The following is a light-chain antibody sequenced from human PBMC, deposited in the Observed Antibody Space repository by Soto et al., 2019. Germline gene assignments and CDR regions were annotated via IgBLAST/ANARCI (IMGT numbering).Light chain of an antibody. V-gene: IGLV2-14*01. J-gene: IGLJ3*02. Sequence: QSALTQPASVSASPGQSITISCTGGKNDIGSSDYVSWYQQHPGKAPKLIIYGVSNRPSGTSDRFSGSKSGNTASLTISGLRADDEADYYCSSSTSSNTLVFGGGTK. CDR3: SSSTSSNTLV. CDR2: GVS. CDR1: KNDIGSSDY.